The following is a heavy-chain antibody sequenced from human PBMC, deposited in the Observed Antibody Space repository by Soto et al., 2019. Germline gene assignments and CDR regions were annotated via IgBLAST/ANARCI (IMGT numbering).Heavy chain of an antibody. V-gene: IGHV1-69*13. CDR2: IIPIFGTA. CDR3: ARGYDFWSGYYSVDYYYGMDV. D-gene: IGHD3-3*01. CDR1: GGTFSSYA. J-gene: IGHJ6*02. Sequence: SVKVSCKASGGTFSSYAISWVRQAPGQGLEWMGGIIPIFGTANYAQKFQGRVTITADESTSTAYMELSSLRSEDTAVYYCARGYDFWSGYYSVDYYYGMDVWGQGTTVTVSS.